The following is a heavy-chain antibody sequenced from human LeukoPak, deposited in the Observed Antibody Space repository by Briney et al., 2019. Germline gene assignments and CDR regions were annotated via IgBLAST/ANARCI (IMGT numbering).Heavy chain of an antibody. CDR3: AGGPYYYYGMDV. V-gene: IGHV4-59*08. J-gene: IGHJ6*02. CDR1: GGSISSYY. Sequence: SETLPLTCTVSGGSISSYYWSWIRQPPGKGLEWIGYIYYSGSTNYNPSLKSRVTISVDASKNQFSLKLSSVTAADTAVYYCAGGPYYYYGMDVWGQGTTVTVSS. CDR2: IYYSGST.